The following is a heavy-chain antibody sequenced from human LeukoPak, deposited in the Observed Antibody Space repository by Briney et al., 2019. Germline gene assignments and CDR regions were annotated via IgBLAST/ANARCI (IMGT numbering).Heavy chain of an antibody. CDR3: ARDMLPYGGNFFDAFDI. CDR1: GYTFTSYG. Sequence: ASVKVSCKASGYTFTSYGISWVRQAPGQGLEWMGWISAYNGNTNYAQKLQGRVTMTTDTSTSTAYMELRSLRSDDTAVYYCARDMLPYGGNFFDAFDIWGQGTMVTVSS. J-gene: IGHJ3*02. V-gene: IGHV1-18*01. CDR2: ISAYNGNT. D-gene: IGHD4-23*01.